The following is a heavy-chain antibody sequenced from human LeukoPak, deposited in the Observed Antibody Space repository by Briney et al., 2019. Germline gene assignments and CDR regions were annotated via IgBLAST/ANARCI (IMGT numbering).Heavy chain of an antibody. CDR2: ISGSGSST. CDR1: GFAFSSYA. D-gene: IGHD6-19*01. Sequence: PGGSLRLSCAASGFAFSSYAMSWVRQAPGKGLEWVSAISGSGSSTHYADSVKGRFTISRDNSKNTLYLQMNSLRAEDTAVYYCAKGTGSSGWYLVWGQGTLVTVSS. CDR3: AKGTGSSGWYLV. V-gene: IGHV3-23*01. J-gene: IGHJ4*02.